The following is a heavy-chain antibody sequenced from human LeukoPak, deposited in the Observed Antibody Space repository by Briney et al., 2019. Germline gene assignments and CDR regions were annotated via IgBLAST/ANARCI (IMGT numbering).Heavy chain of an antibody. CDR3: AKDSDSTGPFDY. CDR2: ISWNSNSI. J-gene: IGHJ4*02. D-gene: IGHD3-22*01. Sequence: GGSLRLSCAASEFTFSTYSMNWVRQAPGKGLEWVSGISWNSNSIAYADSVKGRFTISRDNAKNSLYLQMNSLRPEDTALYYCAKDSDSTGPFDYWGQGTLVTVSS. V-gene: IGHV3-9*01. CDR1: EFTFSTYS.